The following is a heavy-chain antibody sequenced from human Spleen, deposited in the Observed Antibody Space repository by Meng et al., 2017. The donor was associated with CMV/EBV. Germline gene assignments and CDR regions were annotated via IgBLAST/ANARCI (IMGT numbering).Heavy chain of an antibody. V-gene: IGHV3-48*03. CDR2: ISSSGSTI. Sequence: GESLKISCAASGFTFISYEMNWVRQAPGKGLEWVSYISSSGSTIYYADSVKGRFTISRDNAKSSLYLQMNSLRAEDTAIYYCARIPLYDFWSGYHSGMDVWGQGTTVTVSS. D-gene: IGHD3-3*01. CDR1: GFTFISYE. J-gene: IGHJ6*02. CDR3: ARIPLYDFWSGYHSGMDV.